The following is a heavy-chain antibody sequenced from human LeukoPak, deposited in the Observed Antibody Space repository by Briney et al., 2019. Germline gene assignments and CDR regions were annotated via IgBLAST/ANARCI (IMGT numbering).Heavy chain of an antibody. CDR3: AKGTAVADIYFDY. CDR1: GFTVSSNY. CDR2: IIGSGGST. V-gene: IGHV3-23*01. Sequence: PGGSLRLSYAASGFTVSSNYMSWVRQAPGKGLEWVSAIIGSGGSTYYADSVQGRFTISRDNSKNTLYLQVNSLTAEDTAVYYCAKGTAVADIYFDYWGQGTLVTVSS. D-gene: IGHD6-19*01. J-gene: IGHJ4*02.